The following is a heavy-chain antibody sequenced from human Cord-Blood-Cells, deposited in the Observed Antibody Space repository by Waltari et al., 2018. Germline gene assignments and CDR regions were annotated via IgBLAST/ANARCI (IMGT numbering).Heavy chain of an antibody. D-gene: IGHD6-19*01. J-gene: IGHJ6*02. CDR2: IIPIFGIA. Sequence: QVQLVQSGAEVKKPGSSVKVSCKASGGTFSSYAISWVRQAPGQGLEWMGGIIPIFGIANYAQKFQGRVTITADESTSTAYMELSSLRSEDTAVYYCARADSSSGWYGGYYYGMDVWGQGTTVTVSS. V-gene: IGHV1-69*01. CDR3: ARADSSSGWYGGYYYGMDV. CDR1: GGTFSSYA.